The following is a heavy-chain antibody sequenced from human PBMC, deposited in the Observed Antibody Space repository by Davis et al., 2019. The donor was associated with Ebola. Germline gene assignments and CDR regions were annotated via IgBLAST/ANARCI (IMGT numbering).Heavy chain of an antibody. CDR1: GFSFTTYS. V-gene: IGHV3-21*01. D-gene: IGHD2-8*01. CDR3: ARDGCTSAACYYYYGMDV. J-gene: IGHJ6*04. CDR2: INSGSTYV. Sequence: GGSLRLSCAAAGFSFTTYSMSWVRQAPGKGLEWVSSINSGSTYVFYADSVKGRFTISRDNAKNSLFLQMNSLRADDTAVYYCARDGCTSAACYYYYGMDVWGKGTTVTVSS.